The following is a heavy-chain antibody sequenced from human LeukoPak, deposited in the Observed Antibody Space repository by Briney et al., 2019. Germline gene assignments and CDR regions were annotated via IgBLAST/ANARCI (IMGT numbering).Heavy chain of an antibody. J-gene: IGHJ4*02. Sequence: MTSETLSLTCAVYGGSFSGYYWSWIRQPPGKGLEWIGEINHSGSTNYNPSFKSRVTISVDTSKNQFSLKLSSVTAADTAVYYCARGEDSTSFDYWGQGTLVTVSS. CDR3: ARGEDSTSFDY. D-gene: IGHD5/OR15-5a*01. CDR1: GGSFSGYY. CDR2: INHSGST. V-gene: IGHV4-34*01.